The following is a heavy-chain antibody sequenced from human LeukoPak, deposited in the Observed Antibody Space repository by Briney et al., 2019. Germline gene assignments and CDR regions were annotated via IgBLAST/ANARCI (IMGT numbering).Heavy chain of an antibody. V-gene: IGHV4-34*01. CDR3: AGVFVVTGSYYYGMDV. Sequence: SETLSLTCAVYGGSFSGYYWSWIRQPPGKGLEWIGEINHSGSTNYNPSLKSRVTISVDTSKNQFSLKLSSVTAADTAVYYCAGVFVVTGSYYYGMDVWGQGTTVTVSS. CDR2: INHSGST. J-gene: IGHJ6*02. D-gene: IGHD2-21*02. CDR1: GGSFSGYY.